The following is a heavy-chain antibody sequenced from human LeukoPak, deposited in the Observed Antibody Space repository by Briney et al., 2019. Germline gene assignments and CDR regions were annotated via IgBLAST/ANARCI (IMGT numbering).Heavy chain of an antibody. CDR3: ARDTNYDILTGYYSGSDYYAMDV. D-gene: IGHD3-9*01. V-gene: IGHV3-30-3*01. J-gene: IGHJ6*02. CDR2: ISYDGSNK. CDR1: GFTFSSYA. Sequence: QPGRSLRLSCAASGFTFSSYAMHWVRQAPVKGLEWVAVISYDGSNKYYADSVKGRFTISRDNSKNTLYLQMNSLRAEDTAVYYCARDTNYDILTGYYSGSDYYAMDVWGQGTTVTVSS.